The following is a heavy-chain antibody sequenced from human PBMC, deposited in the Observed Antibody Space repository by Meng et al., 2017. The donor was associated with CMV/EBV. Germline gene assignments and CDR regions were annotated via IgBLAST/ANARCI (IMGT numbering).Heavy chain of an antibody. CDR1: GFIGSSNY. Sequence: LSCAASGFIGSSNYMSWVRQAPGKGLEWVSVIYTGGITYYADSVRGRFTISRDNSKNTLYLQMNSLRDDDTAVYYCARGRSSNYFDYWGQGTLVTVSS. CDR3: ARGRSSNYFDY. J-gene: IGHJ4*02. CDR2: IYTGGIT. V-gene: IGHV3-66*02. D-gene: IGHD2-2*01.